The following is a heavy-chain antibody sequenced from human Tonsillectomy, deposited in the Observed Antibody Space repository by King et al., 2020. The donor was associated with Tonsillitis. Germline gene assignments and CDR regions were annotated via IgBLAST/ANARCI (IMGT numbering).Heavy chain of an antibody. Sequence: QLVQSGAEVKKPGESLKISCKGSGYTFTSYWIGWVRQMPGKGLEWMGIIYPGDPDTRYSPSFQGQVTISADKSISTAYLQWSSLKASDTAMYYCAKALLLVGVRDPNDAFDSGGQGTMVTASA. V-gene: IGHV5-51*01. CDR1: GYTFTSYW. CDR3: AKALLLVGVRDPNDAFDS. D-gene: IGHD3-10*01. J-gene: IGHJ3*02. CDR2: IYPGDPDT.